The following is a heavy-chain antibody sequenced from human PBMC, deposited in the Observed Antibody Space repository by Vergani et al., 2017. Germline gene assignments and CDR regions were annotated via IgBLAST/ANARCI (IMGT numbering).Heavy chain of an antibody. V-gene: IGHV2-5*02. Sequence: QITLKESGPTLVKPTQTLTLTCTFSGFSLSTSGVGVGWIRQPPGKALEWLALIYWDDDKRYSPSLKSRLTITKDTSKNQVVLTMTNMDPVDTATYYCAHSMTLVVPAAIPYWFDPWGQGTLVTVSS. CDR2: IYWDDDK. CDR1: GFSLSTSGVG. D-gene: IGHD2-2*01. CDR3: AHSMTLVVPAAIPYWFDP. J-gene: IGHJ5*02.